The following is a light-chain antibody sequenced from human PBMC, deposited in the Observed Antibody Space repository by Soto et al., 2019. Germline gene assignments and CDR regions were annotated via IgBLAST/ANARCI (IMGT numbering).Light chain of an antibody. V-gene: IGKV3-15*01. CDR1: QSVSSN. CDR2: DAS. Sequence: EIVMTQSPATLSVSPGERATLSCRASQSVSSNLAWYQQKPGQAPRLFIYDASTRATGIPARFSGSGSGTEFTLTISSLQSEDFAVYYCQQYNSWPETFGQGTRWIS. J-gene: IGKJ1*01. CDR3: QQYNSWPET.